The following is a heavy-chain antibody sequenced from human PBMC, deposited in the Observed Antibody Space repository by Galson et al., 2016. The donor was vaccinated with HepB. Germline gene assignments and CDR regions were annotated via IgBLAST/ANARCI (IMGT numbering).Heavy chain of an antibody. D-gene: IGHD4-23*01. J-gene: IGHJ4*02. V-gene: IGHV3-7*03. Sequence: SLRLSCAASGFTFSSYWMSWVRQTPGKGLEWVANIHESGSGKYYVDSVKGRFAISRDNAKNSVYLEMNSLRVEDTAMYFCARDGFGGYLDCWGQGILVTVSP. CDR3: ARDGFGGYLDC. CDR2: IHESGSGK. CDR1: GFTFSSYW.